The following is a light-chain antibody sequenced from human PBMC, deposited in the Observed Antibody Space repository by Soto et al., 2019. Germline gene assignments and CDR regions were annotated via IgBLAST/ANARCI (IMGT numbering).Light chain of an antibody. CDR1: QSVSSSY. CDR2: GAS. Sequence: IVLTQSPGTLSLSPGERATLSCRASQSVSSSYLVWYQQKPGQPPRLLIYGASSMATGIPDRFSGSGSGTDFTLTISRLEPEDFAVYYCQQYGKTFGQGTKVEIK. J-gene: IGKJ1*01. CDR3: QQYGKT. V-gene: IGKV3-20*01.